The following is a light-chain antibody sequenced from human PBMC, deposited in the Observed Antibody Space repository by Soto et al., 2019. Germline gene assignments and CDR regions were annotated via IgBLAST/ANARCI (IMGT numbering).Light chain of an antibody. J-gene: IGKJ1*01. CDR1: QDISSH. Sequence: DIQLTQSPSFLSASVGDRVTITCRASQDISSHLVWFQQEPGKAPKLLIYAASTLQSGVPSRFTGVGAGTEFTLTSSSLQPEDFATYDCLQLDSFPPTFGQGTKVETK. CDR3: LQLDSFPPT. V-gene: IGKV1-9*01. CDR2: AAS.